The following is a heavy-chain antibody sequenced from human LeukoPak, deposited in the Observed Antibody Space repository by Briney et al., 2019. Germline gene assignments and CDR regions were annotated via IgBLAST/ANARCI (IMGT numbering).Heavy chain of an antibody. V-gene: IGHV3-7*01. CDR2: IKQDGSEK. D-gene: IGHD6-19*01. Sequence: GSLRLSCAASGFTFSSYWMSWVRQAPGKGLEWVANIKQDGSEKNHVDSVKGRFTISRDNAKNSLYLQMSSLRAEDTAVYYCARVPSYSSGWIFDYWGQGILVTVSS. CDR1: GFTFSSYW. J-gene: IGHJ4*02. CDR3: ARVPSYSSGWIFDY.